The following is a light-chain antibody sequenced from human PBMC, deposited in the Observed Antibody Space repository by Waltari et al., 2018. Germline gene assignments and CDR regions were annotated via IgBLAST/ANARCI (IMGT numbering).Light chain of an antibody. CDR2: DVS. V-gene: IGLV2-14*03. J-gene: IGLJ1*01. CDR1: SGDIGRHNV. CDR3: STYSPSGTPYV. Sequence: QSALTQPASVSGSPGQSITISCTGTSGDIGRHNVVSWYQQPPVKAPRLMIFDVSNRPSGFSDRFSGSKSGNAASLTISGLQAEDEADYYCSTYSPSGTPYVFGTGTEVTVL.